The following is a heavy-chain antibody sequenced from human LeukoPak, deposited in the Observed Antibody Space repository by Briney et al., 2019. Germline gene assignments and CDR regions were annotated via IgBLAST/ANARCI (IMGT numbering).Heavy chain of an antibody. CDR2: INHSGST. Sequence: SETLSLTCAVYGGSFSGYYWSWIRQSPGKGLEWIGEINHSGSTNYNPSLKSRVTISVDTSKNQFSLKLSSVTAADTAVYYCARSKSSIANLGNWFDPWGQGTLVTVSS. J-gene: IGHJ5*02. CDR3: ARSKSSIANLGNWFDP. CDR1: GGSFSGYY. V-gene: IGHV4-34*01. D-gene: IGHD1-14*01.